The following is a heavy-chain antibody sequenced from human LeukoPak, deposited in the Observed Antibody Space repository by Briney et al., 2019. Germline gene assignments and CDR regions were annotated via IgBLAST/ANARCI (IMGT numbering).Heavy chain of an antibody. D-gene: IGHD1-1*01. CDR2: IYPGDSDT. J-gene: IGHJ4*01. V-gene: IGHV5-51*01. CDR3: AKTGLASTGTSNFFDY. Sequence: GESLKSSCKGSGYTFTSYWIGWARQMPGRGLEWMGIIYPGDSDTRYSPSFQGQVTISADKSTNTAYLQWSSLKASDTAMYYCAKTGLASTGTSNFFDYWGHGTLVTVSS. CDR1: GYTFTSYW.